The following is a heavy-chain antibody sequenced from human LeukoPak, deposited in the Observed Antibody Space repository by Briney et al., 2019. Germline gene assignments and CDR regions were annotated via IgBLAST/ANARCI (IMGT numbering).Heavy chain of an antibody. CDR2: ISYDGSNK. CDR3: ARRAQQWKLVRQYNWFDP. D-gene: IGHD6-6*01. J-gene: IGHJ5*02. Sequence: PGGSLRLSCAASGFTFSSYAMHWVRQAPGKGLEWVAVISYDGSNKYYADSVKGRFTISRDNSKNTLYLQMNSLRAEDTAVYYCARRAQQWKLVRQYNWFDPWGQGTLVTVSS. CDR1: GFTFSSYA. V-gene: IGHV3-30-3*01.